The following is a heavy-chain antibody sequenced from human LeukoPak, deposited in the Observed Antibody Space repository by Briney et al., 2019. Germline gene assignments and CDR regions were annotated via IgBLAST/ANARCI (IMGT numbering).Heavy chain of an antibody. CDR2: ISGSSSTI. D-gene: IGHD4-11*01. Sequence: SGGSLRLSCAASGFTFSSYSMNWVRQAPGKGLEWGSYISGSSSTIYYADSVKGRFTISRDNSKNTLFLQMNSLRTEDTAVYFCARWGNDYSQFDSWGQGTLVTVS. CDR1: GFTFSSYS. CDR3: ARWGNDYSQFDS. V-gene: IGHV3-48*01. J-gene: IGHJ4*02.